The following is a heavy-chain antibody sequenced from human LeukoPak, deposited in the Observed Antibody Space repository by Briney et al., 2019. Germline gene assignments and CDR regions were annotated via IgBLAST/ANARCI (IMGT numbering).Heavy chain of an antibody. Sequence: PSETLSLTCTVSGGSISSYYWSWIRQPPGKGLEWIGYIYYSGSTNYNPSLKSRVTISVDTSKNQFSLKLSSVTAADTAVYYCARDLAYSSGFQYYYGMDVWGQGTTVTVSS. CDR1: GGSISSYY. D-gene: IGHD6-19*01. J-gene: IGHJ6*02. CDR3: ARDLAYSSGFQYYYGMDV. V-gene: IGHV4-59*01. CDR2: IYYSGST.